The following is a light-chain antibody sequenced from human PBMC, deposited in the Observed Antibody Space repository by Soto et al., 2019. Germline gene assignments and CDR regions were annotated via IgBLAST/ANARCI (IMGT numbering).Light chain of an antibody. Sequence: EILLTQSPATLSLSPGERATLSCRASQSVTNYLVWYQQKPGQAPRALIYDASNRATGIPARFSGSGSGTDFNLTISSLEPEDFAVYYCQQRYNAPWTFGQGTKVEIK. CDR3: QQRYNAPWT. CDR2: DAS. V-gene: IGKV3-11*01. J-gene: IGKJ1*01. CDR1: QSVTNY.